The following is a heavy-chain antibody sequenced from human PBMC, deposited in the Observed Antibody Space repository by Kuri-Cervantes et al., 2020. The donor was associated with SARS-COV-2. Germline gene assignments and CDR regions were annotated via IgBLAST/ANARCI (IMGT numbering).Heavy chain of an antibody. CDR1: RGIFISYA. J-gene: IGHJ6*02. CDR3: ARVSSRSSSWFSYYYCGMDV. V-gene: IGHV1-69*13. D-gene: IGHD6-13*01. Sequence: SVQVTCKASRGIFISYAISWVRQAPGQGVEWMGGTIPIFGTANYAQKCQGGVTITADECTSTAYMELSSMKTEDTAEHYCARVSSRSSSWFSYYYCGMDVWGQGTTVTVSS. CDR2: TIPIFGTA.